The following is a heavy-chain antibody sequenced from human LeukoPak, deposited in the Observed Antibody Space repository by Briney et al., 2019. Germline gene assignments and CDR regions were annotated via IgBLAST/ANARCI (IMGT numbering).Heavy chain of an antibody. Sequence: GGSLRLSCAASGFTFSSYAMSWVRQAPGKGLEWVANIKQDGSEKYYVDSVKGRFTISRDNAKNSLYLQMNSLRAEDTAAYYCASGIAVAGNDAFDIWGQGTMVTVSS. D-gene: IGHD6-19*01. CDR1: GFTFSSYA. J-gene: IGHJ3*02. CDR3: ASGIAVAGNDAFDI. CDR2: IKQDGSEK. V-gene: IGHV3-7*01.